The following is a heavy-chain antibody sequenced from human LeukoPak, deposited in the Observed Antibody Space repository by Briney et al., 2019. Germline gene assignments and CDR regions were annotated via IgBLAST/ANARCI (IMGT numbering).Heavy chain of an antibody. Sequence: GESLKISCKGSGYSFTSYWIGWVRQMPGKGLEWMGIIYSGDSDTRYSPSFQGQVTISADKSISTAYLQWSSLKASDTAMYYCARATYYYDSSGHTHGGAFDIWGQGTMVTVSS. J-gene: IGHJ3*02. CDR3: ARATYYYDSSGHTHGGAFDI. D-gene: IGHD3-22*01. CDR2: IYSGDSDT. CDR1: GYSFTSYW. V-gene: IGHV5-51*01.